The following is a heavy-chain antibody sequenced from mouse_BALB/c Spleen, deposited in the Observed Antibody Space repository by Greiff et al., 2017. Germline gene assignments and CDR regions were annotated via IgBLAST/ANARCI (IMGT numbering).Heavy chain of an antibody. CDR2: INPSTGYT. Sequence: QVQLKQSGAELAKPGASVKMSCKASGYTFTSYWMHWVKQRPGQGLEWIGYINPSTGYTEYNQKFKDKATLTADKSSSTAYMQLSSLTSEDSAVYYCARVEYYGPYFDYWGQGTTLTVSS. CDR3: ARVEYYGPYFDY. D-gene: IGHD1-2*01. CDR1: GYTFTSYW. J-gene: IGHJ2*01. V-gene: IGHV1-7*01.